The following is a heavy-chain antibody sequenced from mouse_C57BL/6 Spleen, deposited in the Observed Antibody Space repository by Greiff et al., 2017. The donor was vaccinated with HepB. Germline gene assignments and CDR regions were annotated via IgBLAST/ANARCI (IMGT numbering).Heavy chain of an antibody. CDR2: IYPRDGST. J-gene: IGHJ3*01. D-gene: IGHD3-2*02. V-gene: IGHV1-85*01. CDR3: ARGEARKEAWFAY. CDR1: GYTFTSYD. Sequence: QVHVKQSGPELVKPGASVKLSCKASGYTFTSYDINWVKQRPGQGLEWIGWIYPRDGSTKYNEKFKGKATLTVDTSSSTAYMELHSLTSEDSAVYFCARGEARKEAWFAYWGQGTLVTVSA.